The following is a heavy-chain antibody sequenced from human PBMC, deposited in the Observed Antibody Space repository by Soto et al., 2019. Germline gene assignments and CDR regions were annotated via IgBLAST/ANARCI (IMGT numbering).Heavy chain of an antibody. V-gene: IGHV3-23*01. Sequence: GGSLRLSCAASGFTFSSYAMSWVRQAPGKGLEWVSAISGSGGSTYYADSVKGRFTISRDNSKNTLYLQMNSLRAEDTAVYYCAKDIRIVVVITDAFDIWGQGTMVTVSS. J-gene: IGHJ3*02. CDR1: GFTFSSYA. D-gene: IGHD3-22*01. CDR3: AKDIRIVVVITDAFDI. CDR2: ISGSGGST.